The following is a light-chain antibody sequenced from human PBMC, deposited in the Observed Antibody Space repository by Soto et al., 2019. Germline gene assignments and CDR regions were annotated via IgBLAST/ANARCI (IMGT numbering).Light chain of an antibody. CDR1: QSVNSN. CDR3: QQYNIWPRT. J-gene: IGKJ2*01. Sequence: EIVMTQSPATLSVSPGERATVSCCASQSVNSNLAWYQQKPGQAPSLLIYGASTRATSIPARFSGSGSGTEFTLTIGSLQSEDFAVYYCQQYNIWPRTFGQGTKVEIK. CDR2: GAS. V-gene: IGKV3-15*01.